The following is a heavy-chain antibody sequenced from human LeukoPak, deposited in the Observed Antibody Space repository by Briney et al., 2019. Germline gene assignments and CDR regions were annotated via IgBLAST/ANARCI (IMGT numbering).Heavy chain of an antibody. CDR3: ASRRIQLWYDDY. J-gene: IGHJ4*02. D-gene: IGHD5-18*01. CDR1: GGTFSSYA. Sequence: SVKVSCKASGGTFSSYAISWVRQAPGQGLEWMGGIIPIFGTANYAQKFQGRVTITADESTSTAYMELSSLRSEDTAVYYCASRRIQLWYDDYWGQGTLVTVSS. V-gene: IGHV1-69*13. CDR2: IIPIFGTA.